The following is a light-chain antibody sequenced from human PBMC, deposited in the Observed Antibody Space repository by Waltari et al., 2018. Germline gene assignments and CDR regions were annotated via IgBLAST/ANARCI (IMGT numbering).Light chain of an antibody. Sequence: QSVLTQPPSASGTPGQRVTLSCSGRGSNIGRNHVSWYQQLPGTAPKLLISRNDQRPSGVPDRFSGSKSGTSASLAISGLRSEDETDYYCAAWDDSLSGVVFGGGTKLTVL. V-gene: IGLV1-47*01. J-gene: IGLJ2*01. CDR2: RND. CDR3: AAWDDSLSGVV. CDR1: GSNIGRNH.